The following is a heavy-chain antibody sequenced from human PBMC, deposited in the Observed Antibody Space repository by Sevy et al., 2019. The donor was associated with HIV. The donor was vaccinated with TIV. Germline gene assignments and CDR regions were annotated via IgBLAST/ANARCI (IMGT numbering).Heavy chain of an antibody. CDR2: ISSGSSYI. Sequence: GGSLRLSCADSGFSFSTYSMNWVRQAPGKGLQWVSFISSGSSYIYYADSVRGGFTISRDNAKNSFYLQMNSLRAEDTAVYYCARDRGVGAHGDYGMDVWGQGTTVTVSS. V-gene: IGHV3-21*06. CDR1: GFSFSTYS. D-gene: IGHD1-26*01. CDR3: ARDRGVGAHGDYGMDV. J-gene: IGHJ6*02.